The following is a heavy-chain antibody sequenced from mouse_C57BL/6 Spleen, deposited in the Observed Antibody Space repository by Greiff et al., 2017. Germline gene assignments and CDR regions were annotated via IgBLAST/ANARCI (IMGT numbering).Heavy chain of an antibody. D-gene: IGHD1-1*01. V-gene: IGHV5-9-1*02. J-gene: IGHJ2*01. CDR3: TRASYYGSSHFDY. CDR1: GFTFSSYA. CDR2: ISSGGDYI. Sequence: EVQRVESGEGLVKPGGSLKLSCAASGFTFSSYAMSWVRQTPEKRLEWVAYISSGGDYIYYADTVKGRFTISRDNARNTLYLQISSLKSEDTAMYYCTRASYYGSSHFDYWGQGTTLPVSS.